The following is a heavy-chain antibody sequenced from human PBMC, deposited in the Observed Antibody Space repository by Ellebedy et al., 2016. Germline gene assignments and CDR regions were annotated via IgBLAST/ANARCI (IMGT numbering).Heavy chain of an antibody. D-gene: IGHD3-10*01. CDR3: ARLGGVYFGERPIDY. CDR2: IYYTGTT. Sequence: GSLRLSCIVSGGSISRYYWSWIRQPPGRGLAWIGNIYYTGTTNYNHSLQSRVTISLDTSKNQFSLRLTSVTAADTAVYYCARLGGVYFGERPIDYWGQGTLVTVSS. CDR1: GGSISRYY. J-gene: IGHJ4*02. V-gene: IGHV4-59*01.